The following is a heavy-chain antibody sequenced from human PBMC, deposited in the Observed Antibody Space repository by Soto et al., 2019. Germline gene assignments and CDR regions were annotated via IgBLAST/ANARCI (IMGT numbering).Heavy chain of an antibody. CDR3: GSPRSGPSPDVGH. D-gene: IGHD2-15*01. V-gene: IGHV1-2*02. CDR1: VFSVDTTYC. J-gene: IGHJ4*01. Sequence: QVQLVQSGAEVKKPGASVKVSCKASVFSVDTTYCIHWVRRAPGQGLELMGSINPNSGDKNYAQNFQGRVTMTRETSISTAFMEVSSPTSDDTAVYYCGSPRSGPSPDVGHWGHGTVVTVSS. CDR2: INPNSGDK.